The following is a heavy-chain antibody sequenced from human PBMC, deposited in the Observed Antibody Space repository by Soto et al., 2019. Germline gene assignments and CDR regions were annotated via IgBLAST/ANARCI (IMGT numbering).Heavy chain of an antibody. J-gene: IGHJ1*01. CDR3: AIYDSSGSRGFQH. CDR1: GGSISSYY. CDR2: IYYSGST. D-gene: IGHD3-22*01. V-gene: IGHV4-59*06. Sequence: PSETLSLTCTVSGGSISSYYWSWIRQNPGKGLEWIGYIYYSGSTYYNPSLKSRVTISVDTSKNQFSLKLSSVTAADTAVYYCAIYDSSGSRGFQHWGQGTLVTVSS.